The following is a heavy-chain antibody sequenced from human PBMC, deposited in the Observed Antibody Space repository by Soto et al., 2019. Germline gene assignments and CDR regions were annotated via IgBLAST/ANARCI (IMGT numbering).Heavy chain of an antibody. D-gene: IGHD3-9*01. J-gene: IGHJ6*02. V-gene: IGHV3-48*03. CDR1: GFTFSSYE. CDR2: ISSSGSTI. CDR3: ARDLGYDILTGYYYGMDV. Sequence: GGSLRLSCAASGFTFSSYEMNWVRQAPGKGLEWVSYISSSGSTIYYADSVKGRFTISRDNAKNSLYLQMNSLRAEDTAVHYCARDLGYDILTGYYYGMDVWGQRTTVTVSS.